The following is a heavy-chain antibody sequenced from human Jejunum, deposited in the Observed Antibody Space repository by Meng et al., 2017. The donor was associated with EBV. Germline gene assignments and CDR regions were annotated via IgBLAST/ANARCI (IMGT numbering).Heavy chain of an antibody. CDR2: IFHIGTT. V-gene: IGHV4-4*02. CDR1: GGSIRSSNW. Sequence: VNMDESGPGMVKPLGTLSLTCAGSGGSIRSSNWWSWVRQPPGKGPEWIGEIFHIGTTNYNPTLKSRVTMSVDKSKKHFSLKLTAVTAADTAVYYCARDGGPSGSYAYWFDPWGQGTLVTVSS. CDR3: ARDGGPSGSYAYWFDP. D-gene: IGHD1-26*01. J-gene: IGHJ5*02.